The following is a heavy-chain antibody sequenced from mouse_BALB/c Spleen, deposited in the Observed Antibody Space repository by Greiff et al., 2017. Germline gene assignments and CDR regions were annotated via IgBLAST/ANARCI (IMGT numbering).Heavy chain of an antibody. D-gene: IGHD1-2*01. CDR1: GFTFSSYT. V-gene: IGHV5-12-2*01. Sequence: DVKLVESGGGLVQPGGSLKLSCAASGFTFSSYTMSWVRQTPEKRLEWVAYISNGGGSTYYPDTVKGRFTISRDNAKNTLYLQMSSLKSEDTAMYYCARAIHYYGLYYFDYWGQGTTLTVSS. CDR2: ISNGGGST. CDR3: ARAIHYYGLYYFDY. J-gene: IGHJ2*01.